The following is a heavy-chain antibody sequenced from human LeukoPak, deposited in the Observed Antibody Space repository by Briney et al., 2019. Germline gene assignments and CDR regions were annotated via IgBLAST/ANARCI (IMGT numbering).Heavy chain of an antibody. CDR2: ISSSCSTI. J-gene: IGHJ4*02. CDR3: ARDQYDYVWGSYRDFDY. D-gene: IGHD3-16*02. Sequence: GGSLRLSCAASGFTFSSYSMNWVRQAPGKGLEWVSYISSSCSTIYYADSVKGRFTISRDNAKNSLYLQMNSLRDEDTAVYYCARDQYDYVWGSYRDFDYWGQGTLVTVSS. V-gene: IGHV3-48*02. CDR1: GFTFSSYS.